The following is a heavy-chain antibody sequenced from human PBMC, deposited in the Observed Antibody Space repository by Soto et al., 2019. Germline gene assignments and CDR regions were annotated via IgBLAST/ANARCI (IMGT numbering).Heavy chain of an antibody. Sequence: EVQLVESGGGLVQPGGSLRLSCAASGFTLSNYWMSWVRQAPGKGLEWVGNMKQDGSEKDYVGSVKGRFTISRDNAKNSLYLQMNSLTTEDTAVYYCARLITPRVLDSWGQGTLVTVSS. CDR3: ARLITPRVLDS. CDR2: MKQDGSEK. V-gene: IGHV3-7*05. D-gene: IGHD1-20*01. CDR1: GFTLSNYW. J-gene: IGHJ4*02.